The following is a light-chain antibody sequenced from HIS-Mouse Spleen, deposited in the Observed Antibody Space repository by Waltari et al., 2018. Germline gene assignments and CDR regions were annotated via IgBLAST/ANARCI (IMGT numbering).Light chain of an antibody. CDR3: CSYAGSYTYV. J-gene: IGLJ1*01. Sequence: QSALTQPRPVPGSPGQSVTISCPGTSSDVGGYNSVSWYHQHPGKAPKLRMEYVSKRPSGVPDRFSGSKSGNTASLTISGLQAEDEADYYCCSYAGSYTYVFGTGTKVTVL. CDR2: YVS. CDR1: SSDVGGYNS. V-gene: IGLV2-11*01.